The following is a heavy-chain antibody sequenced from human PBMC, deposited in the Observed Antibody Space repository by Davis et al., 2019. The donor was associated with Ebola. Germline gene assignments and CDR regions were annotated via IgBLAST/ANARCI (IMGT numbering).Heavy chain of an antibody. CDR1: GGSFSGHY. D-gene: IGHD3-10*01. J-gene: IGHJ6*02. Sequence: ESLKISCAVYGGSFSGHYWSWIRQPPGKGLEWIGEINHSGSTNYNPSLKSRVTISVDTSKNQFSLKLSSVTAADTAVYYCARVPYYGSGSYPAYYYYGMDVWGQGTTVTVSS. CDR2: INHSGST. CDR3: ARVPYYGSGSYPAYYYYGMDV. V-gene: IGHV4-34*01.